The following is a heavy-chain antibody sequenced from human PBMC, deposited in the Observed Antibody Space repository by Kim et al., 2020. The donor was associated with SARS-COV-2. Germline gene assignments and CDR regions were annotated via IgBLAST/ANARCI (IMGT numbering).Heavy chain of an antibody. V-gene: IGHV4-59*01. CDR3: ARAEILTGPAVHYYYGLDV. CDR2: VSNSGST. CDR1: SGSISGYY. J-gene: IGHJ6*02. Sequence: SETLSLTCTVSSGSISGYYWNWIRQPPGKGLEWIGYVSNSGSTNYNPSLKSRVTISLDTSKNQFSLKLTSVTAADTAIYYCARAEILTGPAVHYYYGLDVWGQGTTVTVSS. D-gene: IGHD3-9*01.